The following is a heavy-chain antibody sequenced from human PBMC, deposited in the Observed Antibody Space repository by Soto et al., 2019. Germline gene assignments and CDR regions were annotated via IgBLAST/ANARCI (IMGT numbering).Heavy chain of an antibody. CDR2: VSYDGSNK. CDR3: AKDYGGNSGVVDY. J-gene: IGHJ4*02. V-gene: IGHV3-30*18. D-gene: IGHD4-17*01. CDR1: GFTSSSYG. Sequence: GGSLRLSCAASGFTSSSYGMHWVRQAPGKGLEWVAGVSYDGSNKYYADSVRGRFTISRDNSKNTLYLQMNSLRTEDTAVYYCAKDYGGNSGVVDYWGQGTLVTVSS.